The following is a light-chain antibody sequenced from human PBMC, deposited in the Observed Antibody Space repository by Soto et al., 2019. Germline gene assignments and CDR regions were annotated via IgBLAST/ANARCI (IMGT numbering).Light chain of an antibody. J-gene: IGKJ4*01. CDR2: GTS. CDR3: QQYDNWPSVT. V-gene: IGKV3-15*01. Sequence: IVMTQSPATLSVSPGERATLSCRASQSVGRSLAWYQQKPGQAPRLLIYGTSARATGISATFSGSGSGTEFTLTISSLQSEDFAIYYCQQYDNWPSVTFGGGTKVEIK. CDR1: QSVGRS.